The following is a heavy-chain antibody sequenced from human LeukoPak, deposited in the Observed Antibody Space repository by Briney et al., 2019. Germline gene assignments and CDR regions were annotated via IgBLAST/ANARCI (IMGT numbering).Heavy chain of an antibody. Sequence: GESLKISCKGSGYSFTSYWIGWVRQMPGKGLEWMGIIYPGDSDTRYSPSFQGQVTISADKSISTAYLQWSGLKASDTAMYYCARQYYYDSSGYYGHTFDYWGQGTLVTVSS. CDR1: GYSFTSYW. V-gene: IGHV5-51*01. D-gene: IGHD3-22*01. J-gene: IGHJ4*02. CDR2: IYPGDSDT. CDR3: ARQYYYDSSGYYGHTFDY.